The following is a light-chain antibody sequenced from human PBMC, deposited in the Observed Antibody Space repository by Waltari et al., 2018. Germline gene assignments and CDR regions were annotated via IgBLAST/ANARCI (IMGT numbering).Light chain of an antibody. V-gene: IGKV1-39*01. Sequence: DIQMTQSPSSLSASVGDRVTNSCRASQSISTYLNWYQQKPGKAPNLLIHGASSLQSGVPSRFRGRGSGTDFTLTISSLHPEDFATYYCQQAYSTPFTFGPGTAVDIK. CDR1: QSISTY. J-gene: IGKJ3*01. CDR2: GAS. CDR3: QQAYSTPFT.